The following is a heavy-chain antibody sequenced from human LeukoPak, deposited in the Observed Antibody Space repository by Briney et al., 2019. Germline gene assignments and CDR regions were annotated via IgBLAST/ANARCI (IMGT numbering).Heavy chain of an antibody. CDR1: GGSISSYY. CDR3: AREGPPARVVVVPAAIHWRCWYFDL. D-gene: IGHD2-2*01. CDR2: IYTSGST. V-gene: IGHV4-4*07. Sequence: SETLSLTCTVSGGSISSYYWSWIRQPAGKGLEWIGRIYTSGSTNYNPSPKSRVTMSVDTSKNQFSLKLSSVTAADTAVYYCAREGPPARVVVVPAAIHWRCWYFDLWGRGTLVTVSS. J-gene: IGHJ2*01.